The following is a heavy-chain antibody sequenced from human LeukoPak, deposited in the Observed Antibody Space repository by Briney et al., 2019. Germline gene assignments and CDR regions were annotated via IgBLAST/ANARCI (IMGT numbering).Heavy chain of an antibody. CDR2: IYTSGST. CDR1: GGSISSGSYY. J-gene: IGHJ6*02. V-gene: IGHV4-61*02. CDR3: ARCENYYGMDV. Sequence: KTSQTLSLTCTVSGGSISSGSYYWSWIRQPAGKGLEWIGRIYTSGSTNYNPSLTSRVTISVDTSKNQFSLKLSSVTAADTAVYYCARCENYYGMDVWGQGTTVTVSS.